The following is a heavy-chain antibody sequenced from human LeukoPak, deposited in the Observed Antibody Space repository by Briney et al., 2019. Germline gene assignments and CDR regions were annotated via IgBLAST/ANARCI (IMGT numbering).Heavy chain of an antibody. CDR2: ISAYNGNT. Sequence: ASVTVSFKASGYTFTIYGISWVRQALGQGLEWMGWISAYNGNTNYSQKLQGRGTMTTDTSTSTAYMELRSLRSDDTAVYYCARARSGSLPTNWFDPWGQGTLVTVSS. V-gene: IGHV1-18*01. CDR1: GYTFTIYG. D-gene: IGHD1-26*01. CDR3: ARARSGSLPTNWFDP. J-gene: IGHJ5*02.